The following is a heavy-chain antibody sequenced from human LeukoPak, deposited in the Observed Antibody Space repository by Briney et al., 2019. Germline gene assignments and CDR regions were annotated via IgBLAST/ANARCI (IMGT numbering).Heavy chain of an antibody. CDR1: GYTFTSYA. CDR3: ARDSGSGSNDY. V-gene: IGHV1-3*01. J-gene: IGHJ4*02. D-gene: IGHD1-26*01. CDR2: ISAGNGNT. Sequence: ASVKVSCKASGYTFTSYAIHWVRQAPGQRLEWMGWISAGNGNTKYSQNFQGRVTFISNTSATTAFMELSSPRSEDAAVYYCARDSGSGSNDYWGQGTLVTVSS.